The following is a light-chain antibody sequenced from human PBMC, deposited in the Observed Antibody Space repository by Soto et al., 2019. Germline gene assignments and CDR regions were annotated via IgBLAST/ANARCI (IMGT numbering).Light chain of an antibody. Sequence: DIVLTQSPGTLSLSPGERATLSCRASESVSNNYLAWYQQKPGQAPRLVIYGASSRATGIPDRFSGSGSGTDFTLTISRLEPEDFAVYYCQQYSKSPLTFGQGTKVEIK. CDR2: GAS. CDR3: QQYSKSPLT. J-gene: IGKJ1*01. CDR1: ESVSNNY. V-gene: IGKV3-20*01.